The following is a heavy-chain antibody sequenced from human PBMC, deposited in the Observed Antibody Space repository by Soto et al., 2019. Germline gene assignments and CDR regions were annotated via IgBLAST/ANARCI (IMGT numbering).Heavy chain of an antibody. CDR1: GRSLRGYY. CDR3: ARGKWLRSSLDY. CDR2: INHSGST. D-gene: IGHD5-12*01. V-gene: IGHV4-34*01. Sequence: QVQLQQWGAGLLKPSETLSLTCAVYGRSLRGYYWSWISQPPGKGLEWIGEINHSGSTNYNPSLKSLVTISVNTSKNQFSLKLSSVTAADTAVYYCARGKWLRSSLDYWGQGTLVTVSS. J-gene: IGHJ4*02.